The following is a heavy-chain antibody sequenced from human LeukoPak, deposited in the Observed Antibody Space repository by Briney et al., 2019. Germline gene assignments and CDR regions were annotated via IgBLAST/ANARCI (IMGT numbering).Heavy chain of an antibody. CDR3: AKDIPNYGGLDH. CDR2: ISRHGGTT. V-gene: IGHV3-43*01. Sequence: GGSLRLSCAASGFNFDGYTMHWVRQAPGKGLEWVSHISRHGGTTYYADSVKGRFTISRDNSKNSLYLQMNSLRAEDTALCYCAKDIPNYGGLDHWGQGTLVTVSS. J-gene: IGHJ5*02. D-gene: IGHD4/OR15-4a*01. CDR1: GFNFDGYT.